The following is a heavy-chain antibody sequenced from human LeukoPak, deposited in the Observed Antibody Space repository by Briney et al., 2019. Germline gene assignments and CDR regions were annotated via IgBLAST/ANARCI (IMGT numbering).Heavy chain of an antibody. Sequence: SETLSLTCTISGGSISSSSYYWGWIRQPPGKGLEWIGSIYYGGSTYYNPSLKSRVTISVDTSKNQFSLKLSSVTAADTAVYYCAGGDYDISGPNQTPFDYWGQGTLVTVSS. D-gene: IGHD3-22*01. CDR2: IYYGGST. J-gene: IGHJ4*02. CDR1: GGSISSSSYY. CDR3: AGGDYDISGPNQTPFDY. V-gene: IGHV4-39*07.